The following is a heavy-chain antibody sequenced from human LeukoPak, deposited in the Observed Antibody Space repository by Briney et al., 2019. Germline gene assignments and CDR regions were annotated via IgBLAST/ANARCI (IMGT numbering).Heavy chain of an antibody. CDR3: ARRRRSDYYASGSSHDY. J-gene: IGHJ4*02. D-gene: IGHD3-10*01. Sequence: LRLSCAASGFTFSSYAMSWVRQAPGKGLEWIGSIYYSGSTYYNPSLKSRVAISVDTSENQFSLKLSSVTAADTAVYYCARRRRSDYYASGSSHDYWGQGTLVIVSS. CDR2: IYYSGST. V-gene: IGHV4-38-2*01. CDR1: GFTFSSYA.